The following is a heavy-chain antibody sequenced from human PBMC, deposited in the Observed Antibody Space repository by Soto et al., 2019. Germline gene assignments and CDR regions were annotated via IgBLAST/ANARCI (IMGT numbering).Heavy chain of an antibody. Sequence: GESLKISCTGVGYSFTSYWIAWVRQMPGKGLEWMGIIYPGDSDTRYSPSFQGQVTISADKSVTTVYLQWSSLKASDTAMYYCARGYCTTTICDPWFDPWGQGTLVTVSS. D-gene: IGHD2-2*01. J-gene: IGHJ5*02. V-gene: IGHV5-51*01. CDR2: IYPGDSDT. CDR1: GYSFTSYW. CDR3: ARGYCTTTICDPWFDP.